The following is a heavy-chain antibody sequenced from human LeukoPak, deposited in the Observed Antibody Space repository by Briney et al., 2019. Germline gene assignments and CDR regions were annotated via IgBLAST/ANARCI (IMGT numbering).Heavy chain of an antibody. CDR3: ARDDYGGLHNWFDP. CDR1: GFSFSGYG. J-gene: IGHJ5*02. Sequence: GGSLRLSCAASGFSFSGYGMDWVRQVPGKGLEWVSSISSSSSYIYYADSVKGRFTISRDNAKNSLYLQMNSLRAEDTAVYYCARDDYGGLHNWFDPWGQGTLVTVSS. CDR2: ISSSSSYI. D-gene: IGHD4-23*01. V-gene: IGHV3-21*01.